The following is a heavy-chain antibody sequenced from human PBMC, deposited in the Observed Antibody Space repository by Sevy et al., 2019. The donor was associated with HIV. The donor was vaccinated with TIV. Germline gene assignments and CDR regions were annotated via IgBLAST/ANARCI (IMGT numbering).Heavy chain of an antibody. CDR1: GGTFSSYA. Sequence: ASVKVSCKASGGTFSSYAISWVRQAPGQGLEWMGGIIPIFGTANYAQKFQGRVTITADESTSTAYMELSSLRSEDTAVYYCARDPAHSPYYYDSGGYGPDAFDIWGQGTMVTVSS. D-gene: IGHD3-22*01. CDR2: IIPIFGTA. CDR3: ARDPAHSPYYYDSGGYGPDAFDI. J-gene: IGHJ3*02. V-gene: IGHV1-69*13.